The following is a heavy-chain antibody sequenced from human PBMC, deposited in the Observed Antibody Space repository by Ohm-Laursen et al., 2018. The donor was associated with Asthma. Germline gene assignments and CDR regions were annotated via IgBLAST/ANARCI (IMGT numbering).Heavy chain of an antibody. Sequence: SLRLSCAAPGIALSNAWMSWVRQAPGKGLEWVARIKSNTYGGATDYPASVKGRFTISRDDSKNTLYLQMNNLESEDRAVYYCTTDGYGSGWSYYFDNWGKGTLVTVSS. V-gene: IGHV3-15*01. J-gene: IGHJ4*02. CDR2: IKSNTYGGAT. CDR1: GIALSNAW. CDR3: TTDGYGSGWSYYFDN. D-gene: IGHD6-19*01.